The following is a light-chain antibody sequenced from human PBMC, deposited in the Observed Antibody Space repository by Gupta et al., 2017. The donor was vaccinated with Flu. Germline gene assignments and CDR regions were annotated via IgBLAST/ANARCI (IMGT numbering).Light chain of an antibody. Sequence: STISCTGTSSDVGGYNYVSWYQQHPGKAPKLMIYDVSNRPSGVSNRFSGSKSGNTASLTISGLQAEDEADYYCSSDTSSSTLVVFGGGTKLTVL. CDR1: SSDVGGYNY. CDR2: DVS. CDR3: SSDTSSSTLVV. V-gene: IGLV2-14*04. J-gene: IGLJ2*01.